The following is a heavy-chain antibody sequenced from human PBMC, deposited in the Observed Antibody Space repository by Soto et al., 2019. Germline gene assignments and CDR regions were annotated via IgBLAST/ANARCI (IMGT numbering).Heavy chain of an antibody. Sequence: GGSLRLSCAATGFTFSDFSMSWVRQAPGKGLEWVSRIYGGGNGPHYADSVKGRVTISRDNSKNTLYLQMNSLRAEDTAVYYCAKMEGMDPWAYSFDYWGQGTLVTVSS. D-gene: IGHD2-2*03. CDR1: GFTFSDFS. V-gene: IGHV3-23*01. CDR3: AKMEGMDPWAYSFDY. CDR2: IYGGGNGP. J-gene: IGHJ4*02.